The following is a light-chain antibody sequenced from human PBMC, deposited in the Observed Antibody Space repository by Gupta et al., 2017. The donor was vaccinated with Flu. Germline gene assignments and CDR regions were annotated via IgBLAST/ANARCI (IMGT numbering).Light chain of an antibody. J-gene: IGLJ3*02. CDR2: NDH. CDR3: QSADYSGTYPWV. V-gene: IGLV3-25*01. Sequence: QKPGQAPTLVIYNDHLRPSGIPARFSGSTSGTKVTLTISGVQAGDEAHYYCQSADYSGTYPWVFGGGTKLTVL.